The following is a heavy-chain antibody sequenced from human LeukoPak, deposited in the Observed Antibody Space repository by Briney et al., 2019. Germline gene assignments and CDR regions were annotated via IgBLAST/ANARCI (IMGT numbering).Heavy chain of an antibody. Sequence: GGSLRLSCAASGFTFSSYSMNWVRQTPGKGLEWVSYISSSTGTIYYADSVKGRFTISRDNAKNSLYLQMNSLRAEDTAVYYCAELGITMIGGVWGKGTTVTISS. D-gene: IGHD3-10*02. CDR1: GFTFSSYS. V-gene: IGHV3-48*01. CDR2: ISSSTGTI. CDR3: AELGITMIGGV. J-gene: IGHJ6*04.